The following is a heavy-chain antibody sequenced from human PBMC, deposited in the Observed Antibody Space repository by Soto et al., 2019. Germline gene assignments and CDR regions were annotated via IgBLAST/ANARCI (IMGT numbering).Heavy chain of an antibody. CDR3: ARVEMATIALDY. V-gene: IGHV4-34*01. D-gene: IGHD2-21*01. CDR1: GGSFSGYY. CDR2: INHSGST. Sequence: QVQLQQWGAGLLKPSETLSLTCAVYGGSFSGYYWSWIRQPPGKGLEWIGEINHSGSTNYNPSLKSRVTISVDTSKNQFSLKLSSVTAADTAVYYCARVEMATIALDYWGQGTLVTVSS. J-gene: IGHJ4*02.